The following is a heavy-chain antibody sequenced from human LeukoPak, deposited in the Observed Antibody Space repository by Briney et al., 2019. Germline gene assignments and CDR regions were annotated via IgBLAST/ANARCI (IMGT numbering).Heavy chain of an antibody. V-gene: IGHV3-23*01. J-gene: IGHJ6*03. CDR2: IGGSATRT. Sequence: PGGSLRLSCAASGFTFSSYAMSWVRQAPGKGLEWVSGIGGSATRTYYADSVKGRFTISRDNAKNSLYLQMNSLRAEDTAVYYCARCAAADWNDDYYYYYYMDVWGKGTTVTVSS. D-gene: IGHD1-1*01. CDR1: GFTFSSYA. CDR3: ARCAAADWNDDYYYYYYMDV.